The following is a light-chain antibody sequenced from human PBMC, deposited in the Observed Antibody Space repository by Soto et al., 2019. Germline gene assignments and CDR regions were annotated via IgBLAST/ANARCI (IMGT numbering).Light chain of an antibody. J-gene: IGKJ2*01. CDR3: HQYSNPPHT. V-gene: IGKV3-20*01. CDR2: GVS. CDR1: QTVGASQ. Sequence: ETVLTQSPGTLSLSPGEGATLSCRASQTVGASQLAWYQQKPGQSPRLLIYGVSNRATDIPDRFGGSGSGTDFTLTISRLEPEDFAVYYCHQYSNPPHTFSQGTKLEIK.